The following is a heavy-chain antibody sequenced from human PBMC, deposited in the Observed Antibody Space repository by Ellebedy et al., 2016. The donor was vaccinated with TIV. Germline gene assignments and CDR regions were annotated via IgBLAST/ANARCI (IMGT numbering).Heavy chain of an antibody. CDR2: IYYSGST. D-gene: IGHD3-3*01. Sequence: MPSETLSLTCTVSGGSISSYYWSWIRQPPGKGLEWIGSIYYSGSTYYNPSLKSRVTISVDTSKNQFSLKLSSVTAADTAVYYCARHQDGGGLEWLSLFDYWGQGTLVTVSS. CDR3: ARHQDGGGLEWLSLFDY. V-gene: IGHV4-59*05. J-gene: IGHJ4*02. CDR1: GGSISSYY.